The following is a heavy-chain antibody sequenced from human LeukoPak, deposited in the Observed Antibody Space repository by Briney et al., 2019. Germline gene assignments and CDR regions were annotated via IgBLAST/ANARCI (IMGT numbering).Heavy chain of an antibody. CDR2: INPNSGGT. Sequence: GASVKVSCKASGYTFTGYYMHWVRQAPGQGLEWMGWINPNSGGTNYAQKFQGRVTMTRDTSISTAYMELSRLRSDDTAVYYCARSWSGRFGELHYWGQGTLVTVSS. J-gene: IGHJ4*02. D-gene: IGHD3-16*01. CDR3: ARSWSGRFGELHY. CDR1: GYTFTGYY. V-gene: IGHV1-2*02.